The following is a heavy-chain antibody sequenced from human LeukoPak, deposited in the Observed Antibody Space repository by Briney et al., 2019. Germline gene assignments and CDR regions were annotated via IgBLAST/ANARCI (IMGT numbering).Heavy chain of an antibody. J-gene: IGHJ5*02. CDR3: ASLDTAKQPLANH. D-gene: IGHD5-18*01. CDR2: IREERGQE. Sequence: GGSLRLFCVASGLTVSNHWMSWVRQAPGKGLEWVANIREERGQEYYVDSVKGRFTISKNSAKNSLYLQMNTLRVEDTAMYYCASLDTAKQPLANHWGQGTLVTVSS. V-gene: IGHV3-7*03. CDR1: GLTVSNHW.